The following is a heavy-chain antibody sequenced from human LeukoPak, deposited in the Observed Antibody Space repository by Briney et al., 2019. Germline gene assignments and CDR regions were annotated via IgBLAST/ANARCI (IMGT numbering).Heavy chain of an antibody. Sequence: SETLSLTCTVSGGSISSYYWSWIRQPPGKGLEWIGYIYYSGSTNYNPSLKSQVTISVDTSKNQFSLKLSSVTAADTAVYYCAWGGYDILTGYFAFDYWGQGTLVTVSS. CDR1: GGSISSYY. CDR2: IYYSGST. V-gene: IGHV4-59*01. J-gene: IGHJ4*02. D-gene: IGHD3-9*01. CDR3: AWGGYDILTGYFAFDY.